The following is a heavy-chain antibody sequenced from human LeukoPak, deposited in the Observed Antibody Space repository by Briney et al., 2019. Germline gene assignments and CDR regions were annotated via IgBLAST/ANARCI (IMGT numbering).Heavy chain of an antibody. D-gene: IGHD3-10*01. V-gene: IGHV4-38-2*02. CDR3: ARDRGLGAFDY. Sequence: PSETLSLTCTVSGGSISSGYYWGWIRQPPGKGLEWIGSIYHSGSTYYNPSLKSRVTISVDTSKNQFSLKLSSVTAADTAVYYCARDRGLGAFDYWGQGTLVTVSS. CDR1: GGSISSGYY. J-gene: IGHJ4*02. CDR2: IYHSGST.